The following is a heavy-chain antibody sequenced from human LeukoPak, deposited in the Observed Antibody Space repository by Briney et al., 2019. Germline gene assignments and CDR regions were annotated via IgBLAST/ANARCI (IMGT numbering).Heavy chain of an antibody. Sequence: SQTLSLTCTVSSRPLYFGDDLCTSIPRPRAEGLEWYGYIYYTGATYYNPSLKSRVTISVDMSKNQFSLRLSSVTAADTAVYYCVRDGRGTGGSGFDIWGQGTMVTVSS. CDR2: IYYTGAT. CDR1: SRPLYFGDDL. V-gene: IGHV4-30-4*01. CDR3: VRDGRGTGGSGFDI. D-gene: IGHD1-1*01. J-gene: IGHJ3*02.